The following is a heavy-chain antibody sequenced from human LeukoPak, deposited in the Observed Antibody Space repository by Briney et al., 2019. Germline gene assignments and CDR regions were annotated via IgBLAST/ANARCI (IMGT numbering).Heavy chain of an antibody. D-gene: IGHD3-16*01. CDR3: AKDIRPLLEVWGRSYGMDV. Sequence: GGSLRLSCAASGFTFDDYAMHWVRQAPGKGLEWVSLISGDGGSTYYADSVKGRFTISRDNSKNSLYLQMNSLRTEDTALYYCAKDIRPLLEVWGRSYGMDVWGQGTTVTVSS. CDR1: GFTFDDYA. CDR2: ISGDGGST. J-gene: IGHJ6*02. V-gene: IGHV3-43*02.